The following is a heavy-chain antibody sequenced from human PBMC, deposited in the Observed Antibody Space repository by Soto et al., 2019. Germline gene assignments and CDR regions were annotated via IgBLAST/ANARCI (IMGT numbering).Heavy chain of an antibody. CDR3: ARDPRGMVGGGF. D-gene: IGHD2-8*01. CDR1: GFNFNSYW. Sequence: EVQLVESGGDLVQPGGSLRLSCAASGFNFNSYWMHWARQAPGKGLIWVSRINTDGSSTSYADFVKGRFTISGDNAKRTLYLQMNSLRAEDTGVYYCARDPRGMVGGGFWGQGTLVSVSS. CDR2: INTDGSST. J-gene: IGHJ4*02. V-gene: IGHV3-74*01.